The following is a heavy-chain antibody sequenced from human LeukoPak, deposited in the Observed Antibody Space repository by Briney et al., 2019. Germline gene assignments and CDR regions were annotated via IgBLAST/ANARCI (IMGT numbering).Heavy chain of an antibody. CDR1: GDTCTGYY. V-gene: IGHV1-2*02. CDR3: AKEGDCSGGTLLVH. D-gene: IGHD2-15*01. CDR2: INPNNGVT. J-gene: IGHJ4*02. Sequence: ASVKVSCKASGDTCTGYYMLWVRQAPGQGLEWMGWINPNNGVTNYAQNFQGRVTMTRDKSISTAYMELRRLRADDTALYYCAKEGDCSGGTLLVHWGQGTLVTVSS.